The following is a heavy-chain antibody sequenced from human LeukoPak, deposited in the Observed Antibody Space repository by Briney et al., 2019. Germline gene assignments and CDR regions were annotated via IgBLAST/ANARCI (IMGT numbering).Heavy chain of an antibody. D-gene: IGHD3-3*01. Sequence: GGSLRLSCAASGFTFSSYSMTWVLQAPGKWLDWGSYMSSSSSTIYYADSVKGRFAISRDNAKNSLYLQMNSLRAEDMALYYCAKDSYYDFWSGFGAFDIWGQGTMVTVSS. J-gene: IGHJ3*02. CDR3: AKDSYYDFWSGFGAFDI. V-gene: IGHV3-48*01. CDR1: GFTFSSYS. CDR2: MSSSSSTI.